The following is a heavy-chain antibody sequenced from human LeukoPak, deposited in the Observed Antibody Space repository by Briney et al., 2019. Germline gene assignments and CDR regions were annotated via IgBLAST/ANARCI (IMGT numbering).Heavy chain of an antibody. Sequence: PSETLSLTCTVSGGSISSYYWSWIRQPPGKGLEWIGYIYYSGSTNYNPSLKSRVTISVDTSKNQFSLKLSSVTAADTAVYYCAREAGGDYVDYWGQGTLVTVSS. CDR3: AREAGGDYVDY. J-gene: IGHJ4*02. CDR1: GGSISSYY. CDR2: IYYSGST. D-gene: IGHD3-16*01. V-gene: IGHV4-59*13.